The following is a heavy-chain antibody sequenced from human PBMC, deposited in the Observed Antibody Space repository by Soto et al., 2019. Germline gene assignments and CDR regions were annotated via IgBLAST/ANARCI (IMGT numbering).Heavy chain of an antibody. V-gene: IGHV3-30*18. CDR3: AKGAPPYRPLVVAAGDLLRIDY. Sequence: PGGSLRLSCAASGFTFSSYGMHWVRQAPGKGLEWVAVISYDGSNKYYADSVKGRFTISRDNSKNTLYLQMNSLRAEDTAVYYCAKGAPPYRPLVVAAGDLLRIDYWGQGTLVTVSS. CDR1: GFTFSSYG. CDR2: ISYDGSNK. J-gene: IGHJ4*02. D-gene: IGHD6-19*01.